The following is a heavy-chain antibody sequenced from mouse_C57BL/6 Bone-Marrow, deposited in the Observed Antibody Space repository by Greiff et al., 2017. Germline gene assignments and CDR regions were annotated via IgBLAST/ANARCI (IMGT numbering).Heavy chain of an antibody. J-gene: IGHJ1*03. Sequence: QVQLQQSGAELVKPGASVKMSCKASGYTFTSYWITWVKQRPGQGLEWIGDIYPGSGSTNYNEKFKSKATLTVDTSSSTAYMQLSSLTAEDSAVYYCAKNYGSLYWYFDVWGTGTTVTVSS. CDR3: AKNYGSLYWYFDV. D-gene: IGHD1-1*01. CDR2: IYPGSGST. CDR1: GYTFTSYW. V-gene: IGHV1-55*01.